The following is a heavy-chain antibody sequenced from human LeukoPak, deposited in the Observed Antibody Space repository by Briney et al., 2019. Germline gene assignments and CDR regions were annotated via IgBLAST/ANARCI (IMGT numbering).Heavy chain of an antibody. CDR3: ARQRGRGCLDY. Sequence: GGSLRLSCAASRFTLSNYWMSWVRQAPGKGLEWVANIKQDGSETYYVDSVRGGFTISREKAKNSLSLQINRLRAEDTAVYYCARQRGRGCLDYWGQGTLVTVSS. D-gene: IGHD6-19*01. CDR2: IKQDGSET. J-gene: IGHJ4*02. CDR1: RFTLSNYW. V-gene: IGHV3-7*01.